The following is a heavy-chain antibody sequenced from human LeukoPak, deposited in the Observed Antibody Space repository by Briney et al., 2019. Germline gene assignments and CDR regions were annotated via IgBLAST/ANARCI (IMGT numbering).Heavy chain of an antibody. CDR1: GGSISSYY. J-gene: IGHJ4*02. V-gene: IGHV4-4*09. CDR2: IYTSGST. CDR3: AKRPSRVSGYYDY. Sequence: PSETLSLTCTVSGGSISSYYGIWIRHPPGKGLEGIGYIYTSGSTNYDHSLKSRVTISLDTSKNQFSLRLSSVTAADTAVYYCAKRPSRVSGYYDYWGQGTLVTVSS. D-gene: IGHD3-22*01.